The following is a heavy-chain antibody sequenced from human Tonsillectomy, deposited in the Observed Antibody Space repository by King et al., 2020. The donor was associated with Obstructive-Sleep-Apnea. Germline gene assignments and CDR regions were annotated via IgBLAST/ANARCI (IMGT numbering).Heavy chain of an antibody. J-gene: IGHJ4*02. V-gene: IGHV3-9*01. D-gene: IGHD3-10*01. Sequence: GGGGGRPGGSLRLSCAASGFTFDDNAMHWVRQAPGKGLEWVSGISWNSGSIGYADSVKGRFTISRDNAKNSLYLQMNSLRTEDTALYYCAKDILLVHGSGSYFDYWGQGILVTVSS. CDR3: AKDILLVHGSGSYFDY. CDR2: ISWNSGSI. CDR1: GFTFDDNA.